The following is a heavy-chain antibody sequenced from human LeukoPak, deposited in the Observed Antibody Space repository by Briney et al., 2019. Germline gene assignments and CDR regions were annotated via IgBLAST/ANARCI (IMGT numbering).Heavy chain of an antibody. Sequence: PGGSLRLSCAASGFTFSSYGMHWVRQAPGKGLEGVAFIRYDGSNKYYADSVKGRFTISRDNSKNTLYLQMNSLRAEDTAVYYCAKNMATDENWFDPWGQGTLVTVSS. J-gene: IGHJ5*02. V-gene: IGHV3-30*02. D-gene: IGHD2/OR15-2a*01. CDR2: IRYDGSNK. CDR1: GFTFSSYG. CDR3: AKNMATDENWFDP.